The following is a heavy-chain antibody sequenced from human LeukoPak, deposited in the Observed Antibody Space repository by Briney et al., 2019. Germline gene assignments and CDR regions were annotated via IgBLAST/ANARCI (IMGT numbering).Heavy chain of an antibody. V-gene: IGHV4-4*07. CDR1: GGSISSYY. Sequence: SETLSLTCTVSGGSISSYYWSWIRQPAGKGLEWIGRIYTSGSTNYNPSLKSRVTMSVDTSKNQFSLKLSSVTAANTAVYYWARDFRDYYVSSGYYGEPYFDYWGKGTLVTVSS. CDR2: IYTSGST. D-gene: IGHD3-22*01. J-gene: IGHJ4*02. CDR3: ARDFRDYYVSSGYYGEPYFDY.